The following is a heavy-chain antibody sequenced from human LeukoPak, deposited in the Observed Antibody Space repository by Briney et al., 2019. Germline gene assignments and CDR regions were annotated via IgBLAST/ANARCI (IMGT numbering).Heavy chain of an antibody. D-gene: IGHD6-19*01. CDR2: IYSGGST. Sequence: GGSLRLSCVPSGFSVGTNYMSCVRQAPGKGLEWVSVIYSGGSTYYADSVKGRFTISRDNSKNTLYLQMNSLRAEDTAVYYCARHSSGWYRYYFDYWGQGTLVTVSS. J-gene: IGHJ4*02. CDR1: GFSVGTNY. CDR3: ARHSSGWYRYYFDY. V-gene: IGHV3-53*01.